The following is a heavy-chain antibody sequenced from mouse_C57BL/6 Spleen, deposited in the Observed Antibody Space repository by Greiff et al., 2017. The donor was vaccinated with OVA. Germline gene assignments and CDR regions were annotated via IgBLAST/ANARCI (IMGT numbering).Heavy chain of an antibody. CDR3: AITTGVVGAMDY. Sequence: QVQLKESGAELVKPGASVKMSCTASGYTFTTYPIEWMKQNHGKSLEWIGNFHPYNDDTKYNEKFKGKATLTVEKSSSTVYLELSRLTSDDAAVYYCAITTGVVGAMDYWGQGTSVTVSS. D-gene: IGHD1-1*01. J-gene: IGHJ4*01. CDR2: FHPYNDDT. CDR1: GYTFTTYP. V-gene: IGHV1-47*01.